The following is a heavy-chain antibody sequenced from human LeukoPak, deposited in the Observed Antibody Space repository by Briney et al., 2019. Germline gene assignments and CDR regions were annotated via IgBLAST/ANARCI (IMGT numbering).Heavy chain of an antibody. CDR1: GFTFSSYS. CDR2: ISSSSYI. Sequence: GGSLRLSCAASGFTFSSYSMNWVRQAPGKGLEWVSSISSSSYIYYADSVKGRFTISRDNAKNSLYLQMNSLRAEDTAVYYCARAPYSSGWYVNYWGQGTLVTVSS. D-gene: IGHD6-19*01. CDR3: ARAPYSSGWYVNY. J-gene: IGHJ4*02. V-gene: IGHV3-21*01.